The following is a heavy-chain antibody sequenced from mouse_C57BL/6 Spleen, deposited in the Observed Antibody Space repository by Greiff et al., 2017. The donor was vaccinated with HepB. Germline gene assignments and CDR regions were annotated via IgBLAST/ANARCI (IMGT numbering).Heavy chain of an antibody. Sequence: LVESGGGLVKPGGSLKLSCAASGFTFSSYTMSWVRQTPEKRLEWVATISGGGGNTYYPDSVKGRFTISRDNAKNTLYLQMSSLRSEDTALYYCARQGYYWYFDVWGTGTTVTVSS. CDR2: ISGGGGNT. V-gene: IGHV5-9*01. D-gene: IGHD2-2*01. J-gene: IGHJ1*03. CDR1: GFTFSSYT. CDR3: ARQGYYWYFDV.